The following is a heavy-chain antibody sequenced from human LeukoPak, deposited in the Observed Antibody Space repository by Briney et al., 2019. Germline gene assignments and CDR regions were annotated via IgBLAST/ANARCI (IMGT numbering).Heavy chain of an antibody. CDR2: ISSSSSYI. V-gene: IGHV3-21*04. CDR3: ARVGLRFLEWLPWYYFDY. D-gene: IGHD3-3*01. J-gene: IGHJ4*02. Sequence: GGSLRLSCAASGFTFSSYSMNWVRQAPGKGLEWVSSISSSSSYIYYADSVKGRFTISRDNAKNSLYLQMNSLRAEDTALYHCARVGLRFLEWLPWYYFDYWGQGTLVTVSS. CDR1: GFTFSSYS.